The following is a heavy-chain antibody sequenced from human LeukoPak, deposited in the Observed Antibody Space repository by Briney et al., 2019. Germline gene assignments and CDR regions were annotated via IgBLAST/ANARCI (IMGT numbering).Heavy chain of an antibody. CDR3: ASSYDSSGYYWFDP. V-gene: IGHV1-69*13. D-gene: IGHD3-22*01. J-gene: IGHJ5*02. CDR2: IIPIFGTA. CDR1: GGTFSSYA. Sequence: GASVTVSCKASGGTFSSYAISWVRQAPGQGLEWMGGIIPIFGTANYAQKFQGRVTITADESTSTAYMELSSLRSEDTAVYYCASSYDSSGYYWFDPWGQGTLVTVSS.